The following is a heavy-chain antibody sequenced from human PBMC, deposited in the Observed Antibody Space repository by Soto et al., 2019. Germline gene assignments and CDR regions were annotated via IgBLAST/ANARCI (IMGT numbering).Heavy chain of an antibody. CDR2: ISSSGSTI. D-gene: IGHD2-21*02. CDR1: GFTFTDYY. J-gene: IGHJ5*02. Sequence: QVQLVESGGGLVKPGGSLRLSCAASGFTFTDYYMTWIRQAPGKGLEWVSYISSSGSTIYYADSVKGRCTISRDNARNSLFLQMNSLSAEGTDVCYCARVLVFYGGFDPWGQGTLVTVSS. CDR3: ARVLVFYGGFDP. V-gene: IGHV3-11*01.